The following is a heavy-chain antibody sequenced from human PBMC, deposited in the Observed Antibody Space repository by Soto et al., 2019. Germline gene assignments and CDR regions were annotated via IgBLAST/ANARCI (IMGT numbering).Heavy chain of an antibody. Sequence: PWGSLRISCASSVFTFSSAWMSWVRQAPGKGLEWVGRIKSKTDGGTTDYAAPVKGRFTISRDDSKNTLYLQMNSLKTEDTAVYYCTKDLRRMDVWGQGTTVTVSS. J-gene: IGHJ6*01. CDR2: IKSKTDGGTT. V-gene: IGHV3-15*01. CDR3: TKDLRRMDV. CDR1: VFTFSSAW.